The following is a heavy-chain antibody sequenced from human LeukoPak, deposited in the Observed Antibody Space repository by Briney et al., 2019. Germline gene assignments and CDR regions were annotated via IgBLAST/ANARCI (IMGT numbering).Heavy chain of an antibody. CDR1: GYSFTSYW. Sequence: GESLKISCKGSGYSFTSYWIGWVRQMPGKGLEWMGIIYPGDSDTRYSPSFQGQVTISADKSISTAYMQLSRLRSDDTAVYYCAREYNSGLIEVDYWGQGTLVTVSS. D-gene: IGHD6-19*01. CDR2: IYPGDSDT. CDR3: AREYNSGLIEVDY. V-gene: IGHV5-51*01. J-gene: IGHJ4*02.